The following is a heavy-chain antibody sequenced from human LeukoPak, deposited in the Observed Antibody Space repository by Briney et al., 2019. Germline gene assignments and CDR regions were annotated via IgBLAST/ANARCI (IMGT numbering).Heavy chain of an antibody. CDR2: IIPIFGTA. CDR3: ARGSWTVTTNWYFDL. V-gene: IGHV1-69*05. D-gene: IGHD4-17*01. CDR1: GGTFSSYA. Sequence: ASVKVSCKASGGTFSSYAISWVRQAPGQGLEWMGGIIPIFGTANYAQKFQGRVTITTDESTSTAYMELSSLGSEDTAVYYCARGSWTVTTNWYFDLWGRGTLVTVPS. J-gene: IGHJ2*01.